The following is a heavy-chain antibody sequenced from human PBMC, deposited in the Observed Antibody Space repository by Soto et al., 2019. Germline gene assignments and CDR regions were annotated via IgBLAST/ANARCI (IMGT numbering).Heavy chain of an antibody. CDR3: ARAPYYDILTGLQEAFDY. Sequence: SETLSLTCAVSGGSISSGGYSWSWIRQPPGKGLESIGYIYHSGSTYYNPSLKSRVTISVDTSKNQFSLKLSSVTAADTAVYYCARAPYYDILTGLQEAFDYWGQGTLVTVSS. CDR1: GGSISSGGYS. CDR2: IYHSGST. D-gene: IGHD3-9*01. J-gene: IGHJ4*02. V-gene: IGHV4-30-2*05.